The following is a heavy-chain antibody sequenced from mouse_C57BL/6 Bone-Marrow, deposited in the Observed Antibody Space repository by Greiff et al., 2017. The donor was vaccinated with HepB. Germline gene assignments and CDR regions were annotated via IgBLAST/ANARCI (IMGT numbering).Heavy chain of an antibody. CDR3: ARRGDYYGSSSGYFDY. CDR2: ISYSGST. J-gene: IGHJ2*01. D-gene: IGHD1-1*01. Sequence: DVKLVESGPGMVKPSQSLSLTCTVTGYSITSGYDWHWIRHFPGNKLEWMGYISYSGSTNYNPSLKSRISITHDTSKNHFFLKLNSVTTEDTATYYCARRGDYYGSSSGYFDYWGQGTTLTVSS. CDR1: GYSITSGYD. V-gene: IGHV3-1*01.